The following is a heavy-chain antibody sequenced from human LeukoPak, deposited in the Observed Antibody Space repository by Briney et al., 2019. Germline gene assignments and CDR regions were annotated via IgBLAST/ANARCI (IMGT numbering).Heavy chain of an antibody. CDR1: GFTFSSHA. J-gene: IGHJ4*02. Sequence: GGSLRLSCAASGFTFSSHAMRWVRQAPGKGLQWVSSISGSGRSTYYADSVKGRFTISRDSSKNTLFLQMNSLRVEDTAVYYCMANVGFDYWGQGTLVTVS. V-gene: IGHV3-23*01. D-gene: IGHD1-26*01. CDR3: MANVGFDY. CDR2: ISGSGRST.